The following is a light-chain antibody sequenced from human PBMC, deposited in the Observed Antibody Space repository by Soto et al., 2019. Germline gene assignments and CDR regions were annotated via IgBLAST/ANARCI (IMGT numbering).Light chain of an antibody. J-gene: IGKJ2*01. V-gene: IGKV1-39*01. CDR3: QQRYSTPPT. Sequence: DIKMTQSPSSLSASVGDRVTITCRASQYISNYLNWYQQKSGTAPKLLIHTASTLQSGVPSRFSGRGSGPDFTLTISSVQADDFAIYFCQQRYSTPPTFGQGTTLEIK. CDR2: TAS. CDR1: QYISNY.